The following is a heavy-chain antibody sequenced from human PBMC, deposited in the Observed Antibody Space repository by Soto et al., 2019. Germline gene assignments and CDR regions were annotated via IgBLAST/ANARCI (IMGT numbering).Heavy chain of an antibody. CDR3: TKRATTVPTPGNYFDS. CDR1: GFTFSDYS. CDR2: LTRGGTS. Sequence: EVPLLESGGGLAQPGGSLRLSCAASGFTFSDYSMSWVRQTPERGLEWVSTLTRGGTSYYADSVQGRFTVSRDNSKNTVSLQMHSLRAEDTALYYCTKRATTVPTPGNYFDSWGQGTLVTVSS. V-gene: IGHV3-23*01. J-gene: IGHJ4*02. D-gene: IGHD1-1*01.